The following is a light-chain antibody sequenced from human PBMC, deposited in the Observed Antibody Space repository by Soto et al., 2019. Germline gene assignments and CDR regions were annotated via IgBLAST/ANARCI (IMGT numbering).Light chain of an antibody. CDR3: QQSFNAPRT. J-gene: IGKJ2*01. CDR1: ESSSRY. Sequence: DIPMTQSPSSLSASVGDRVTVTCRSRESSSRYLNWYQQKPGKAPKLLMYDASTLQAGVPSRFSGTGSGTYFTLTISGLQSEDFATYYCQQSFNAPRTFGQGTKLEIQ. V-gene: IGKV1-39*01. CDR2: DAS.